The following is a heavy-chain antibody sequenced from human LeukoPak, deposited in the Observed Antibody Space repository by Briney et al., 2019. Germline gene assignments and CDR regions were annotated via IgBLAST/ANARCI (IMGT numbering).Heavy chain of an antibody. D-gene: IGHD2-2*01. CDR3: ARAGIVVVPAATDYFDY. Sequence: SETLSLTCTVSGGSISSGDYYWSWIRQPPGKGLEWIEYIYYSGSTYYNPSLKSRVAISVDTSKNQFSLKLSSVTAADTAVYYCARAGIVVVPAATDYFDYWGQGTLVTVSS. J-gene: IGHJ4*02. CDR2: IYYSGST. CDR1: GGSISSGDYY. V-gene: IGHV4-30-4*08.